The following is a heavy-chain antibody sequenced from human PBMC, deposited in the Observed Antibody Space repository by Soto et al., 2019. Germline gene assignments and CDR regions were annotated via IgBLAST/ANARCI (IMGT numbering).Heavy chain of an antibody. CDR2: ISWTSGNI. Sequence: EVQLVESGGGLVQPGRSLRLSCAASGFSFDDYAIHWVRQAPGKGLEWVSGISWTSGNIGYADSVKGRFTISRDNAKSSLYLQMNSLRAEDTALYYCAIFRTVTTPFDYWGQGALVTVSS. CDR1: GFSFDDYA. V-gene: IGHV3-9*01. CDR3: AIFRTVTTPFDY. D-gene: IGHD4-17*01. J-gene: IGHJ4*02.